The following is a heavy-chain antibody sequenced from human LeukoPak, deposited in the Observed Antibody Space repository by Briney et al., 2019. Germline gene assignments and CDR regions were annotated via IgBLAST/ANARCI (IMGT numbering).Heavy chain of an antibody. D-gene: IGHD2-2*01. Sequence: GGSLRLSCAGSGFIFSSYAMSWVRQAPGKGLEWVSGISGNGGNTYYADSVKGRFTISRDNSKETLYLQMNSLRAEDTAVYYCASRSSSLNWYFDLWGRGTLVTVSS. V-gene: IGHV3-23*01. CDR3: ASRSSSLNWYFDL. CDR1: GFIFSSYA. CDR2: ISGNGGNT. J-gene: IGHJ2*01.